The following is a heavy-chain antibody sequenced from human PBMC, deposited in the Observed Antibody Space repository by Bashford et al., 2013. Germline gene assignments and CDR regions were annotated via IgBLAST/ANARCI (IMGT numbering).Heavy chain of an antibody. V-gene: IGHV1-18*01. D-gene: IGHD2-15*01. Sequence: SWVRQAPGQGLEWVGWISAYEGNTNYAQKLQGRVTMTKDTSTSTVYMELSSLRSEDTAVYYCASLANVRGRPRSGYYYYGMDVWGQGTTVTVSS. J-gene: IGHJ6*02. CDR3: ASLANVRGRPRSGYYYYGMDV. CDR2: ISAYEGNT.